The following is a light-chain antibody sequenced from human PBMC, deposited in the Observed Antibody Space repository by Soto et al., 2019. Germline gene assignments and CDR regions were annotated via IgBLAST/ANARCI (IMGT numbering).Light chain of an antibody. CDR3: SSYTSSTTLV. CDR2: EVS. V-gene: IGLV2-14*01. Sequence: QSVLTQPASVSGSPGQSITISCTGTSSDVGNYNYVSWYQQHPGKVPKLMIYEVSNRPSGVSHRFSGSKSGNTASLTISGLQAEDEADYYCSSYTSSTTLVFGTGTKLTVL. J-gene: IGLJ1*01. CDR1: SSDVGNYNY.